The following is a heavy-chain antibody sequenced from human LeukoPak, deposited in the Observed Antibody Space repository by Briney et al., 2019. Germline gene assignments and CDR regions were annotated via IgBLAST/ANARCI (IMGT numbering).Heavy chain of an antibody. Sequence: PGGSLRLSCAASGFTFSDYYMSWIRQAPGKGLEWVSYISSSGSTIYYADSVKGRFTISRDNAKNSVYLKMNSLRAEDTAVYYCARRGSSGSFAANWGQGTLVTVSS. V-gene: IGHV3-11*01. J-gene: IGHJ4*02. CDR2: ISSSGSTI. D-gene: IGHD1-26*01. CDR1: GFTFSDYY. CDR3: ARRGSSGSFAAN.